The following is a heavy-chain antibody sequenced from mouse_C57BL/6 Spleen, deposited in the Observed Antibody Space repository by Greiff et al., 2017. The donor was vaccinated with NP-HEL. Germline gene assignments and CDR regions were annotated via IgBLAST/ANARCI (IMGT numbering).Heavy chain of an antibody. Sequence: VQLQQSGPELVKPGASVKISCKASGYTFTDYYMNWVKQSHGKSLEWIGDINPNNGGTSYNQKFKGKATLTLDKSSSTAYMELRSLTSEDSAVYYCARGLYFDYWGQGTTLTVSS. CDR1: GYTFTDYY. J-gene: IGHJ2*01. V-gene: IGHV1-26*01. CDR3: ARGLYFDY. CDR2: INPNNGGT.